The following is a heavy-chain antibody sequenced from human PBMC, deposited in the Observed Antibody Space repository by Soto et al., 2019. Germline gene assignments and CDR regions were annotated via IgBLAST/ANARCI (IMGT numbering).Heavy chain of an antibody. D-gene: IGHD3-22*01. J-gene: IGHJ3*02. Sequence: QVQLVQSGAEVKKPGSSVKLSCKASGGTFSSYAINWVRQAPGQGLEWMGGIIPVFGKTNYAQRFQGRVTITADESTTTAYMEVSGLRSEDTSVYYCARAGTYDYDSSGHPDAFDIWGQGTMVTGSS. V-gene: IGHV1-69*01. CDR1: GGTFSSYA. CDR3: ARAGTYDYDSSGHPDAFDI. CDR2: IIPVFGKT.